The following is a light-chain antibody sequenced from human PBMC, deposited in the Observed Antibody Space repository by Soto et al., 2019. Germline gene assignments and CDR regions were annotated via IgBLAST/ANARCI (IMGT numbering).Light chain of an antibody. J-gene: IGLJ1*01. CDR2: DVT. CDR1: SSDVGGYNY. Sequence: QSALTQPASVSGSPGQSITISCTGTSSDVGGYNYVSCYQQHPGKAPKLIIYDVTDRPSGISNRFSGSKSGNTASLTISGLQVEDEADYYCSSYTSSNTRVVGNGTKVTVL. V-gene: IGLV2-14*03. CDR3: SSYTSSNTRV.